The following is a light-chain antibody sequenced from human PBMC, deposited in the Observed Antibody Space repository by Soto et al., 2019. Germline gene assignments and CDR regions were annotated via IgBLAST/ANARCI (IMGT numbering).Light chain of an antibody. Sequence: TQSPSFLSASVGDRVTLSCRASQSVSSNLAWYQQKPGQAPRLLIYGASTRATGIPARFSGSGSGTEFTLTISSLQSEDFAVYYCQQYNNWPRRTFGQGTKVDIK. V-gene: IGKV3-15*01. J-gene: IGKJ1*01. CDR2: GAS. CDR1: QSVSSN. CDR3: QQYNNWPRRT.